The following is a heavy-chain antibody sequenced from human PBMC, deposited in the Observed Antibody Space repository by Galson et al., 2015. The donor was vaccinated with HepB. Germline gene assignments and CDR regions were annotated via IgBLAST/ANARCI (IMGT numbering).Heavy chain of an antibody. CDR2: ISGSGGST. D-gene: IGHD5-18*01. J-gene: IGHJ4*02. Sequence: SLRLSCAASGFTFSSYAMSWVRQAPGKGLEWVSAISGSGGSTYYADSVKGRFTISRDNSKNTLYLQMNSLRAEDTAVYYCAKVGLGGYSYGYFDYWGQGTLVTVSS. CDR3: AKVGLGGYSYGYFDY. CDR1: GFTFSSYA. V-gene: IGHV3-23*01.